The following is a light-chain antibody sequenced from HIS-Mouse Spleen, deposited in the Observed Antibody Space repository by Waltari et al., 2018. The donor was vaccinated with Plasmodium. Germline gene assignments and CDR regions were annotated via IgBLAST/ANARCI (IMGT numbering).Light chain of an antibody. Sequence: QSALTQPASVSGSPGQSITISCTGTSSDVGSYNLVSWYQQHPGKAPKLMIYEGSKRPSGVSNRFSGSKSGNTATLTISWLQAEDEADYYCCSYAGSITYVFGTGTKVTVL. CDR2: EGS. V-gene: IGLV2-23*01. J-gene: IGLJ1*01. CDR3: CSYAGSITYV. CDR1: SSDVGSYNL.